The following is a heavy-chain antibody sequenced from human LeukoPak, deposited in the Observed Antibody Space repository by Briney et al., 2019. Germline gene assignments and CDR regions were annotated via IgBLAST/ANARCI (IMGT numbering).Heavy chain of an antibody. CDR1: GASISRSCYD. CDR2: IDYSGST. J-gene: IGHJ6*03. V-gene: IGHV4-39*07. CDR3: ARDRITLVRGVIFLTGYYYYMDV. D-gene: IGHD3-10*01. Sequence: SETLSLTCPVSGASISRSCYDWGWLRRPPGKGLEGIGSIDYSGSTYYNRSPKIPFTISIDTSKNQFSLQLNSVPPEDTAVYYCARDRITLVRGVIFLTGYYYYMDVWGKGTTVTISS.